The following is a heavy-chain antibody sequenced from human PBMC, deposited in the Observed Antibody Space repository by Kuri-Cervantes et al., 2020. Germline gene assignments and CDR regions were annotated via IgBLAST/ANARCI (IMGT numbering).Heavy chain of an antibody. J-gene: IGHJ4*02. D-gene: IGHD5-12*01. CDR1: GFTFSSYS. Sequence: GESLKISCAASGFTFSSYSMNRVRQAPGKGLEWVAVISYDGSNKYYADSVKGRFTISRDNFKNTLYLQMNSLTADDTAVYYCAVDSGGYAEHYWGQGTLVTVSS. CDR3: AVDSGGYAEHY. CDR2: ISYDGSNK. V-gene: IGHV3-30*12.